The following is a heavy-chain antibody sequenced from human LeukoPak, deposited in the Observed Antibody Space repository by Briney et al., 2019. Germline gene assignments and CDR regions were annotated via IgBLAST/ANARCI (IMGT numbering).Heavy chain of an antibody. Sequence: GGSLRLSCAASGFTFSSYAMSWVRQAPGKGLEWVSAISGSGGSTYYADSVKGRFTISRDNSKNTLYLQMNSLRAEDTAVYYCARDRRYYYGSGTRYYYYYGMDVWGQGTTVTVSS. CDR2: ISGSGGST. D-gene: IGHD3-10*01. CDR3: ARDRRYYYGSGTRYYYYYGMDV. J-gene: IGHJ6*02. CDR1: GFTFSSYA. V-gene: IGHV3-23*01.